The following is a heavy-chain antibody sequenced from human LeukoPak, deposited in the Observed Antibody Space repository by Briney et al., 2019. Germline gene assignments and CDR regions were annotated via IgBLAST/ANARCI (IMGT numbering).Heavy chain of an antibody. J-gene: IGHJ5*02. CDR1: GFPFSNYW. V-gene: IGHV3-74*01. CDR3: AKDQGARYYGSGSSWVDP. CDR2: ITSDGSGT. D-gene: IGHD3-10*01. Sequence: PGGSLRLSCAASGFPFSNYWMHWVRQAPGKGLVWLSHITSDGSGTSYADSVKGRFTISRDNAKYTLYLQMNSLRAEDTAVYYCAKDQGARYYGSGSSWVDPWGQGTLVTVSS.